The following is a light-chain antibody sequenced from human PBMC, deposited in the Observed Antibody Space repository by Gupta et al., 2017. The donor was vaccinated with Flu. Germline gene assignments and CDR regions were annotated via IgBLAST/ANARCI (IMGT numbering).Light chain of an antibody. V-gene: IGKV1-39*01. CDR1: QEIKFN. J-gene: IGKJ2*01. CDR3: QQCNSAAHT. CDR2: AAS. Sequence: DIQLTQSPSSLSASIGDSITITCRTSQEIKFNLNWYQQRAGKAPQVLTYAASSLKGGVPSRCSGSGSGTYSTITIDSLQAEDLATDDCQQCNSAAHTFGQGTKLEI.